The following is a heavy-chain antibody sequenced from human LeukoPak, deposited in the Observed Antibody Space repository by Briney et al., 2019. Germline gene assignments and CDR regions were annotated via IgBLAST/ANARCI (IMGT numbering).Heavy chain of an antibody. D-gene: IGHD6-19*01. J-gene: IGHJ5*02. CDR3: ARVSVAEAFDP. CDR1: VYTFTVYY. CDR2: INPNSGGT. Sequence: ASVNVSFKSSVYTFTVYYMHWVRQAPGQGLAWMGWINPNSGGTNYAQKFQGRVTMTRDTSISTAYMELSRLRSDDTAVYYCARVSVAEAFDPWGQGTLVTVSS. V-gene: IGHV1-2*02.